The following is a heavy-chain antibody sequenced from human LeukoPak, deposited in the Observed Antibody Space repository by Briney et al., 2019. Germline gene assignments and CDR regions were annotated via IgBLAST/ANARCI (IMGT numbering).Heavy chain of an antibody. CDR1: GGSISIYY. CDR3: ARGRCRNSGCRPYFDY. CDR2: VYYSEST. D-gene: IGHD3-22*01. V-gene: IGHV4-59*01. J-gene: IGHJ4*02. Sequence: SETLSLTCTVSGGSISIYYWSWIRQPPGKGLEWIGYVYYSESTNYNPSLKSRVTISTDTSKSQFSLNLRSVTAEDTGIYYCARGRCRNSGCRPYFDYWGQGTQVTVSS.